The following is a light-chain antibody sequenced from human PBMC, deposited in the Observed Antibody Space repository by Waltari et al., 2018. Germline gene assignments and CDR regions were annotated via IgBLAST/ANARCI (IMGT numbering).Light chain of an antibody. V-gene: IGKV3-20*01. Sequence: DIVLMQSPGTLVLSPGESATLACRASRSVSKYLAWYQQKPGQAPRLLIYDASTRATGIPDRFSGSGWGTDFSLTISRLEPEDFAVYYCQKYGTLPATFGQGTKVQMK. CDR1: RSVSKY. J-gene: IGKJ1*01. CDR2: DAS. CDR3: QKYGTLPAT.